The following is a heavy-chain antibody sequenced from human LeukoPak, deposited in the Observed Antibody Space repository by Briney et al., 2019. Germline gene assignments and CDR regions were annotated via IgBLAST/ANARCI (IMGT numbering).Heavy chain of an antibody. CDR1: GSSVTFSSYY. Sequence: PSETLSLTCIVSGSSVTFSSYYWGWIRQPPGKGLEWIGSIDYSGSTYYNPSLKSRLSISVETTKNQFSLRLSSVTAADTAVYYCARHSENCPVGALDYWGKGILITVSS. J-gene: IGHJ4*01. D-gene: IGHD1-26*01. CDR3: ARHSENCPVGALDY. CDR2: IDYSGST. V-gene: IGHV4-39*01.